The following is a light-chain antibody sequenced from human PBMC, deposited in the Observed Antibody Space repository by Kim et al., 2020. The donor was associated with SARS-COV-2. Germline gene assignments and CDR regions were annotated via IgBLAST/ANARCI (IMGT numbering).Light chain of an antibody. CDR3: LQHSSYPPT. J-gene: IGKJ5*01. CDR1: QGIGNY. Sequence: DIQMTQSPSSLSASVGDRVSITCRASQGIGNYLGWFQQKPGKAPKRLIYDASSLQREVPSRFSGSGFGTEFTLTISSLQPEDFATYYCLQHSSYPPTFGQGTRLEIK. V-gene: IGKV1-17*01. CDR2: DAS.